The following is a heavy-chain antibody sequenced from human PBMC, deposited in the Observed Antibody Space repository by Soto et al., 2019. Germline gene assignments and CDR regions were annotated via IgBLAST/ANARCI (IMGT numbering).Heavy chain of an antibody. D-gene: IGHD3-3*01. CDR2: ISGSGGST. Sequence: GGALRLSCAASGFIFISYAMSWGLQAPWKGLEWVSAISGSGGSTYYADSVKGRFTISRDNSKNTLYLQMNSLRAEDTAVYYCAKSLPPDCWSGYYNFEDWGQGTLVNVAS. CDR1: GFIFISYA. CDR3: AKSLPPDCWSGYYNFED. V-gene: IGHV3-23*01. J-gene: IGHJ4*02.